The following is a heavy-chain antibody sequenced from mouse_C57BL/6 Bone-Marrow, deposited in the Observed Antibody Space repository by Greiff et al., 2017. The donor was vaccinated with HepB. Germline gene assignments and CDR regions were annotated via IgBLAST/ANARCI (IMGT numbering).Heavy chain of an antibody. CDR1: GFTFSDYY. V-gene: IGHV5-12*01. Sequence: EVKLVESGGGLVQPGGSLKLSCAASGFTFSDYYMYWVRQTPEKRLEWVAYISNGGGSTYYPDTVKGRFTISRDNAKNTLYLQRSRLKSEDTAMYYCARHRGYSNYDSAMDYWGQGTSVTVSS. J-gene: IGHJ4*01. D-gene: IGHD2-5*01. CDR2: ISNGGGST. CDR3: ARHRGYSNYDSAMDY.